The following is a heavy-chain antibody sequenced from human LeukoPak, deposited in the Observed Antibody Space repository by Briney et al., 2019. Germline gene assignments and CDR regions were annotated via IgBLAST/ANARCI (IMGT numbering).Heavy chain of an antibody. V-gene: IGHV3-49*04. CDR2: IRSKAYGGTT. CDR3: TRGRGMDV. Sequence: PGGSLRLSCAASGFTFSNYVMGWVRQAPGKGLEWVGFIRSKAYGGTTEYAASVKGRFTISRDDSKSIAYLQMNSLKTEDTAVYYCTRGRGMDVWGQGTTVTVSS. CDR1: GFTFSNYV. J-gene: IGHJ6*02.